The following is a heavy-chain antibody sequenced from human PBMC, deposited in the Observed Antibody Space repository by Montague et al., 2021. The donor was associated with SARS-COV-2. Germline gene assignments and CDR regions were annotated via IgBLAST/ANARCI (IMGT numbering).Heavy chain of an antibody. D-gene: IGHD4-17*01. CDR3: ARAWRYGDYSGVHFAH. V-gene: IGHV4-39*07. Sequence: SETLFLTCTVSGGSISTTNYYWAWIRQPPGKGLEWVGSIYNSDNTYYNPSLESRLTMSVDTSKNQFSLELRSVTAADAAVYHCARAWRYGDYSGVHFAHWGQGTLVTVSS. CDR2: IYNSDNT. J-gene: IGHJ5*02. CDR1: GGSISTTNYY.